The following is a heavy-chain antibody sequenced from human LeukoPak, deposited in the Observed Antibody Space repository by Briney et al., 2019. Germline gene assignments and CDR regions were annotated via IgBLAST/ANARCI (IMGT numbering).Heavy chain of an antibody. V-gene: IGHV1-2*02. CDR1: GYTFTGYY. CDR2: INPNSGGT. J-gene: IGHJ4*02. Sequence: GASVKVSCKASGYTFTGYYMHWVRQAPGQGLEWMGWINPNSGGTNYAQKFQGRVTMTRDTSISTAYMELSRLRSDDTAVYYCARSETAVAGGGGNFDYWGQGTLVTVSS. CDR3: ARSETAVAGGGGNFDY. D-gene: IGHD6-19*01.